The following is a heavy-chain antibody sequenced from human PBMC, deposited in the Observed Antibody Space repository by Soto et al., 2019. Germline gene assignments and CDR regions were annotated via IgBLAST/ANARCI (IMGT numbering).Heavy chain of an antibody. CDR3: SRTPGGMLANDAFDI. CDR1: GGSISSGGYY. J-gene: IGHJ3*02. V-gene: IGHV4-31*03. CDR2: IYYSGST. Sequence: SETLSLTCTVSGGSISSGGYYWSWIRQHPGKGLEWIGYIYYSGSTYYNPSLKSRVTISVDTSKNQFSLKLSSVTAADTALYYFSRTPGGMLANDAFDIWGQGTMVTVSS. D-gene: IGHD2-8*01.